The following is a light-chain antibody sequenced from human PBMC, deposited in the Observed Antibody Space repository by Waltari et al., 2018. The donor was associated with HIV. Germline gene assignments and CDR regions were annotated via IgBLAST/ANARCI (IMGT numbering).Light chain of an antibody. V-gene: IGLV3-25*03. CDR1: RLSKQY. Sequence: SSELTQPPSVSVSPGQTARITCSGDRLSKQYTHWYQQMPGQSPLMVMYKDTERPSGIPERFSGSSSGTTVTLTISGVRAEDEADYFCQSADIGVLFGGGTKLTVL. CDR3: QSADIGVL. CDR2: KDT. J-gene: IGLJ2*01.